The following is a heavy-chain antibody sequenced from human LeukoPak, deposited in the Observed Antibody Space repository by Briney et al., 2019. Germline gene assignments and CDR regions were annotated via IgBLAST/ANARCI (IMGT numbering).Heavy chain of an antibody. CDR1: GFTFSSYG. J-gene: IGHJ6*02. CDR2: IWYDGSNK. V-gene: IGHV3-33*01. Sequence: GGSLRLSCAASGFTFSSYGMHWVRQAPGKGLEWVAVIWYDGSNKYYADSVKGRFTISRDNSKNTLYLQMNSLRAEDTAVYYCARAIYHPYYYYYYGMDVWGQGTTVTVSS. D-gene: IGHD2/OR15-2a*01. CDR3: ARAIYHPYYYYYYGMDV.